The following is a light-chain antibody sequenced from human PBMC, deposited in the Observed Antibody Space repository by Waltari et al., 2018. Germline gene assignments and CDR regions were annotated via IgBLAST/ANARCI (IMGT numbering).Light chain of an antibody. J-gene: IGLJ3*02. CDR3: YSATDNNQGV. CDR1: VLAKKY. Sequence: SYELTQPSSVSLSPGQTARITCSGDVLAKKYVRWFQQKPGQATVLMIYKDSERPPGIPERFSGSSSGTTVTLTISGAQVEDEADYYCYSATDNNQGVFGGGTKLTVL. CDR2: KDS. V-gene: IGLV3-27*01.